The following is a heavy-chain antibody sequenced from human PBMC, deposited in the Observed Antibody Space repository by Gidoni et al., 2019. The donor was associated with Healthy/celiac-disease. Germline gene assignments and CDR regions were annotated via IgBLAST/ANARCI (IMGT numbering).Heavy chain of an antibody. D-gene: IGHD3-22*01. CDR1: GFTFSSYA. Sequence: EVQLLESGVGLVQPGGSLRLSCAASGFTFSSYAMLWVRQAPGKGLEGVSAISGRGGSIYYADSVKGRFNISRDNSKNTLYLQMNRLRVEDTAVYYCEKVSAYYYDSSGYYYYYYFDYWGQGTLVTVSS. CDR2: ISGRGGSI. CDR3: EKVSAYYYDSSGYYYYYYFDY. J-gene: IGHJ4*02. V-gene: IGHV3-23*01.